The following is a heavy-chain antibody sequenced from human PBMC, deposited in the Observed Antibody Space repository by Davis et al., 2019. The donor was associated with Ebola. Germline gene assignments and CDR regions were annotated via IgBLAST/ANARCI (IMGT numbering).Heavy chain of an antibody. CDR3: ASSIAAAGNYHYYYGMDV. J-gene: IGHJ6*02. Sequence: ASVKVSCKASGYAFTSYDINWVRQATGHGPEWMGWMNPNSGNTGYVEKFQGRVTMTRNTSTSTAYMELSSLRSEDTAVYYCASSIAAAGNYHYYYGMDVWGQGTTVTVSS. D-gene: IGHD6-13*01. V-gene: IGHV1-8*02. CDR1: GYAFTSYD. CDR2: MNPNSGNT.